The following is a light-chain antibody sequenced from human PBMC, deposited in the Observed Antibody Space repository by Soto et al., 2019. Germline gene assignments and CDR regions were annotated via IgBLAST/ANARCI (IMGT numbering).Light chain of an antibody. CDR2: AAS. CDR1: QNIISS. CDR3: QESYSTLVT. V-gene: IGKV1-39*01. Sequence: DIQMTQSPSSLSASVGDRVTITCRASQNIISSLNWYQQKPGKAPKLLIYAASNLKSGVPARFSGSGSGADFTLTISSLQPEDFAIYYCQESYSTLVTFGQGTKVEVK. J-gene: IGKJ1*01.